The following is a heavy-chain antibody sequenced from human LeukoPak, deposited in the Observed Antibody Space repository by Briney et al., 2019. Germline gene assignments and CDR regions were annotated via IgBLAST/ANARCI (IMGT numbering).Heavy chain of an antibody. CDR2: MSYDGGDK. Sequence: GGSLRLSCAASGFTFSTYAMHWVRQPPGKGLESVALMSYDGGDKNYADSVKGRFTISRDNPRNTLYLQMNGLRAEDTAVYYCARATGWGKWDYFDYWGQGTLVTVSS. J-gene: IGHJ4*02. CDR1: GFTFSTYA. CDR3: ARATGWGKWDYFDY. D-gene: IGHD6-19*01. V-gene: IGHV3-30-3*01.